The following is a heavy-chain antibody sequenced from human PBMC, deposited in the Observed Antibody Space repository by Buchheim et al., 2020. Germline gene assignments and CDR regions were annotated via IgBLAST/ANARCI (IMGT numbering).Heavy chain of an antibody. D-gene: IGHD3-9*01. J-gene: IGHJ4*02. Sequence: EVQLLESGGGLVQPGGSLRLPCAASGFTFSSYAMSWVRQAPGKGLEWVSAISGSGGSTYYADSVKGRFTISRDNSKNTLYLQMNSRRAENTAVYYCARGKPYYVILTGYSASPFDYWGQGTL. CDR2: ISGSGGST. CDR1: GFTFSSYA. V-gene: IGHV3-23*01. CDR3: ARGKPYYVILTGYSASPFDY.